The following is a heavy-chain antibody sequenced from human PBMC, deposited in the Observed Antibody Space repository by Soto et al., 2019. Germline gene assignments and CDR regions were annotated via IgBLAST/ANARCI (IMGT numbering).Heavy chain of an antibody. J-gene: IGHJ6*02. Sequence: PGGSLRLSCAASGFIVSSSFMMWVRQAPGKGLEWVSLIYTDERRFYGDSVKGRFTISRDNSKNTVFLQMNSLRAEDTAVYYCARDPATTPDQAMDVWGQGTTVTVSS. CDR3: ARDPATTPDQAMDV. V-gene: IGHV3-53*01. CDR2: IYTDERR. CDR1: GFIVSSSF. D-gene: IGHD1-1*01.